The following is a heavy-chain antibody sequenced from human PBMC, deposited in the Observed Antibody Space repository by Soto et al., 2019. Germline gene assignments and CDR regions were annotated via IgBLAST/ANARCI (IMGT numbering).Heavy chain of an antibody. CDR1: GGSIRRRGYY. V-gene: IGHV4-31*03. D-gene: IGHD3-16*01. Sequence: QVQLQESGPGLVKTSQTLSLTCTVSGGSIRRRGYYWSWIRHRPGEGLQWIGFFYYSGITDYNPSLRSRTVISADTSTNQVFLQLSSVTAADTAVYYCASSGALEGDWLDPWGQGTQVTVSS. J-gene: IGHJ5*02. CDR3: ASSGALEGDWLDP. CDR2: FYYSGIT.